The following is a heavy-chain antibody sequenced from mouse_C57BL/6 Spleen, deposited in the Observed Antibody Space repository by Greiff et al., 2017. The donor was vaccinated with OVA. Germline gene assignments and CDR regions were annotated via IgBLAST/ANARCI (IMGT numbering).Heavy chain of an antibody. Sequence: QVHVKQSGAELVKPGASVKISCKASGYAFSSYWMNWVKQRPGQGLEWIGQIYPGDGDTNYNGKFKGKATLTADKSSSTAYMQLSSLTSEDSAVYFCARLGTYYFYFDYWGQGTTLTVSS. CDR2: IYPGDGDT. CDR1: GYAFSSYW. CDR3: ARLGTYYFYFDY. J-gene: IGHJ2*01. V-gene: IGHV1-80*01. D-gene: IGHD1-1*01.